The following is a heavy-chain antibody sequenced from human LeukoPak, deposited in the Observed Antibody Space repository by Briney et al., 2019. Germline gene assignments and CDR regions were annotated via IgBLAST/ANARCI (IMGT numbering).Heavy chain of an antibody. D-gene: IGHD6-19*01. J-gene: IGHJ4*02. Sequence: SETLSLTCTVSGGSISRSSYYWGWIRQSPGKGLEWIGSIFYSGSTYYNPSLKSRVTISVDTSKNQFSLKLSSVIAADTAVYYCARPLSGGWYPFEYWGQGNLVTVSS. CDR2: IFYSGST. V-gene: IGHV4-39*01. CDR1: GGSISRSSYY. CDR3: ARPLSGGWYPFEY.